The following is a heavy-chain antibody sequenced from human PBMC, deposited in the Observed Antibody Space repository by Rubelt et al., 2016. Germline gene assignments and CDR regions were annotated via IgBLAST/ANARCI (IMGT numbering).Heavy chain of an antibody. Sequence: GKGLEWVSGINWNGGSTGYADSVKGRFTISRHNSKNTLYLQMNSLRAEDTAVYYCARDGVGWGEDAFDIWGQGTMVTVSS. CDR2: INWNGGST. CDR3: ARDGVGWGEDAFDI. D-gene: IGHD1-26*01. V-gene: IGHV3-20*03. J-gene: IGHJ3*02.